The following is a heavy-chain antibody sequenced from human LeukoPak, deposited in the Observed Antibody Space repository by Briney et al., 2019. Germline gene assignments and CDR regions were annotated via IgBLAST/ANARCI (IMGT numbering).Heavy chain of an antibody. D-gene: IGHD3-10*01. CDR2: IYYSGST. CDR1: GGSISSYY. J-gene: IGHJ4*02. CDR3: ARVGGWNYYGSGSYFDY. V-gene: IGHV4-59*01. Sequence: PSETLSLTCTVSGGSISSYYWSWIRQPPGKGLEWIGYIYYSGSTNYNPSLKSRVTISVDTSKNQFSLKLSSVTAADTAVYYCARVGGWNYYGSGSYFDYWAREPWSPSPQ.